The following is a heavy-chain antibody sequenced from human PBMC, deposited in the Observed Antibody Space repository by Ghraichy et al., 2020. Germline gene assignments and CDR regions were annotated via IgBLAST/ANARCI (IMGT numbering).Heavy chain of an antibody. V-gene: IGHV4-34*08. CDR1: GVTSNTYY. J-gene: IGHJ3*02. CDR3: AISRSQWLGAFDI. D-gene: IGHD3-22*01. Sequence: SETLSLTCVVSGVTSNTYYWTWIRQPPGKGLEWIGEINYSGYITYNPSLKSRVTISLDTSKSQFSLNLTSVTAADTAIYYLAISRSQWLGAFDIWGQGTMVTVSS. CDR2: INYSGYI.